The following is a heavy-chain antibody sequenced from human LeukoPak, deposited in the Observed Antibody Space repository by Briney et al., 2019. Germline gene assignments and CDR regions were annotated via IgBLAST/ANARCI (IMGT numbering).Heavy chain of an antibody. CDR2: ISSSGSTI. Sequence: GGSLRLPCAASGFTFSSYEMNWVRQAPGKGLEWVSYISSSGSTIYYADSVKGRFTISRDNAKNSLYLQMNSLRAEDTAVYYCARVRSGSYFSVSHDYWGQGTLVTVSS. J-gene: IGHJ4*02. CDR1: GFTFSSYE. CDR3: ARVRSGSYFSVSHDY. V-gene: IGHV3-48*03. D-gene: IGHD1-26*01.